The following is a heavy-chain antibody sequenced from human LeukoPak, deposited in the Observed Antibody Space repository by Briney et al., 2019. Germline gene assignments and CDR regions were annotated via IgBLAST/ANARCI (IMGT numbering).Heavy chain of an antibody. Sequence: PGGSLRLSCAASGFTFSSYEMNWVRQAPGKGLEWVSYISSSGSTIYYADSVKGGFIISRDNAKISLYLQMNSLRAEDTAVYYCAELGITMIGGVWGKGTTVTISS. CDR3: AELGITMIGGV. V-gene: IGHV3-48*03. D-gene: IGHD3-10*02. CDR2: ISSSGSTI. CDR1: GFTFSSYE. J-gene: IGHJ6*04.